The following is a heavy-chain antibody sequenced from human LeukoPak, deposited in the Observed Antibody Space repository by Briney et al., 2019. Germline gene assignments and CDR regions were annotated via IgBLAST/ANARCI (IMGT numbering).Heavy chain of an antibody. CDR3: ARLVFGGPSGGGPLDY. V-gene: IGHV5-51*01. J-gene: IGHJ4*02. CDR1: GYTFNIYW. Sequence: GESLKISCKGSGYTFNIYWIGWVRQMPGKGLEWMGIIYPSDSDIRYSPSFQGQVTISADKSISTAYLQWSGLKASDTAMYYCARLVFGGPSGGGPLDYWGQGTLVTVSS. CDR2: IYPSDSDI. D-gene: IGHD3-10*01.